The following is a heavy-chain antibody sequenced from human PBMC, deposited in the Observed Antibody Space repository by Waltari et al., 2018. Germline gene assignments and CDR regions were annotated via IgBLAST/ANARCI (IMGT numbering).Heavy chain of an antibody. CDR3: ARGGEKRWDYFDY. D-gene: IGHD1-1*01. J-gene: IGHJ4*02. V-gene: IGHV4-39*07. Sequence: QLQLQESGPGLVKPSGTLSLTCTVSGGSISSNSYYWGWIRQPPGKGLEWIGTIHYGGSTYYNSALKSRVIISPDTSKNQFSLKLSSVTAADTAVYYCARGGEKRWDYFDYWGQGTLVTVSS. CDR1: GGSISSNSYY. CDR2: IHYGGST.